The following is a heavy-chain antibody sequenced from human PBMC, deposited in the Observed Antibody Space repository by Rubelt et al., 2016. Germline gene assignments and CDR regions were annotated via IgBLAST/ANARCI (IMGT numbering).Heavy chain of an antibody. CDR1: GGSFSGYS. CDR3: ARHDTGSFLFDF. J-gene: IGHJ4*02. Sequence: QVQLQQWGAGLVKPSETLSLTCAVYGGSFSGYSWTWIRQPPGKGLEWLGEIDHSGNTDYIPSLKSRVSISVDTSKKQILRKMGAVTAAETAGYYCARHDTGSFLFDFWGQGTPVTVSS. V-gene: IGHV4-34*01. CDR2: IDHSGNT. D-gene: IGHD1-26*01.